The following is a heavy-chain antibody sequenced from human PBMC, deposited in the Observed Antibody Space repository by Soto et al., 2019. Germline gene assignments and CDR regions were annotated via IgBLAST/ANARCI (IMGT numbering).Heavy chain of an antibody. CDR2: ISAYNGNT. Sequence: QVQLVQSGTEVKKPGASVKVSCKASGYTFTSYGISWVRQAPGQGLEWMGWISAYNGNTNYAQKLQGRVTMTTDTSTSAADMERRSLRSDDTAVYYCARDRGSSGSYSFDYWGQGTLVTVSS. CDR1: GYTFTSYG. V-gene: IGHV1-18*01. CDR3: ARDRGSSGSYSFDY. D-gene: IGHD3-10*01. J-gene: IGHJ4*02.